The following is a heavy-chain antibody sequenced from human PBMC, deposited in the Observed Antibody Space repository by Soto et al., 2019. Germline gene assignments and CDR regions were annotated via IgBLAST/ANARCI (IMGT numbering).Heavy chain of an antibody. Sequence: PGESLKISCKGSGYSFTSYWIGWVRQMPGKGLEWMGIIYPGDSDTRYSPSFQGRVTISADKSISTAYLQWSSLKASDTAMYYCARHLSSGLLSGAIIDYWGQGTLVTVSS. CDR3: ARHLSSGLLSGAIIDY. V-gene: IGHV5-51*01. J-gene: IGHJ4*02. CDR1: GYSFTSYW. CDR2: IYPGDSDT. D-gene: IGHD5-12*01.